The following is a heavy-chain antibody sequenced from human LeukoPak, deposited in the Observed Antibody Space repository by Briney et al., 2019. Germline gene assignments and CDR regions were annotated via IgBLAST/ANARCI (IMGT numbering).Heavy chain of an antibody. D-gene: IGHD6-6*01. CDR2: ISGSGGST. V-gene: IGHV3-23*01. CDR1: GFTFSSYA. CDR3: ARDTGTSYLSSFDY. J-gene: IGHJ4*02. Sequence: GGSLRLSCAASGFTFSSYAMSWVRQAPGKGLEWVSAISGSGGSTYYADSVKGRFTISRDNSKNTLYLQMNSLRAADTAVYYCARDTGTSYLSSFDYWGQGTLVTVSS.